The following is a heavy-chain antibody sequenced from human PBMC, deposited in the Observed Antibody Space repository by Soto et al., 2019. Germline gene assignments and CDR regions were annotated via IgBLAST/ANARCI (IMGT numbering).Heavy chain of an antibody. CDR3: ARADPIEGWYYYYYGMDV. Sequence: PSETLSLTCAVYGGSFSGYYWSWIRQPPGKGLEWIGEINHSGSTNYNPSLKSRVTISVDTSKNQFSLKLSSVTAADTAVYYCARADPIEGWYYYYYGMDVWGQGTTVTVSS. J-gene: IGHJ6*02. D-gene: IGHD6-19*01. CDR2: INHSGST. CDR1: GGSFSGYY. V-gene: IGHV4-34*01.